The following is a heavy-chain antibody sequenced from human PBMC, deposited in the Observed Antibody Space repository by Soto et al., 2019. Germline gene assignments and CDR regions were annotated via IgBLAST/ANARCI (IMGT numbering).Heavy chain of an antibody. CDR1: GFTFSSYA. CDR3: AKEEYYDFWSGSIN. D-gene: IGHD3-3*01. V-gene: IGHV3-23*01. J-gene: IGHJ4*02. CDR2: ISGSGGST. Sequence: EVQLLESGGGLVQPGGSLRLSCAASGFTFSSYAMSWVREAPGQGLEWVSAISGSGGSTYYADSVKGRFTISRDNSKITLYLQMNSLRAEDTAVYYCAKEEYYDFWSGSINWGQGTLVTVSS.